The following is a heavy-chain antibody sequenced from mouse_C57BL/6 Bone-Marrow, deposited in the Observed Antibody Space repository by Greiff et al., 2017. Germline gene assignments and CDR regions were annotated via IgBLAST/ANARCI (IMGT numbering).Heavy chain of an antibody. D-gene: IGHD1-1*01. CDR1: GFSLSTFGMG. Sequence: QVTLKVSGPGILQPSQSLSLSCSFSGFSLSTFGMGVGWIRQPSGKGLVWLAHIWWDDDKYYNPALKSRLTISKDTSKNQVFLKIASVDTADTAKYYCARRGYGSSYEDYWGQGTTLTVSS. CDR2: IWWDDDK. V-gene: IGHV8-8*01. J-gene: IGHJ2*01. CDR3: ARRGYGSSYEDY.